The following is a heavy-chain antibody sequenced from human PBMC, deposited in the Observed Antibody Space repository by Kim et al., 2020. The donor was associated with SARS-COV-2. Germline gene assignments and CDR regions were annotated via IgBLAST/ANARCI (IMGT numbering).Heavy chain of an antibody. CDR3: ARDRYSGSYYSY. Sequence: YYVDSVKGRFTITRDNAKTSLYLQMNSLRAEDTAVYYCARDRYSGSYYSYWGQGTLVTVSS. V-gene: IGHV3-7*01. J-gene: IGHJ4*02. D-gene: IGHD1-26*01.